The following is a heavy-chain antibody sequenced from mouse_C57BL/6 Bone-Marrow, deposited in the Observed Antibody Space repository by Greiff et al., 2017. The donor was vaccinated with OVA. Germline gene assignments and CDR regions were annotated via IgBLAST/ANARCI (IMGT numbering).Heavy chain of an antibody. V-gene: IGHV1-15*01. CDR2: IDPETGGT. D-gene: IGHD3-2*02. CDR3: TRLDSSGYVFAY. CDR1: GYTFTDYE. J-gene: IGHJ3*01. Sequence: QVQLKQSGAELVRPGASVTLSCKASGYTFTDYEMHWVKQTPVHGLEWIGAIDPETGGTAYNQKFKGKAILTADKSSSTAYMELRSLTSEDSAVYYCTRLDSSGYVFAYWGQGTLVTVSA.